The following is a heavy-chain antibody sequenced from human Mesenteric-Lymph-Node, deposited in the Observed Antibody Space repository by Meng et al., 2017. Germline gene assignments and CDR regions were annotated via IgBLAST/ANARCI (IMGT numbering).Heavy chain of an antibody. D-gene: IGHD1-26*01. CDR3: ARDVWELPLNYYYGMDV. J-gene: IGHJ6*02. Sequence: ASVKVSCKASGYTFTSHAISWVRQAPGQRPEWMGWINAGNGHTTFSQKFQGRVTMTRDTSTSTVYMELSSLRSEDTAVYYCARDVWELPLNYYYGMDVWGQGTTVTVSS. CDR2: INAGNGHT. V-gene: IGHV1-3*01. CDR1: GYTFTSHA.